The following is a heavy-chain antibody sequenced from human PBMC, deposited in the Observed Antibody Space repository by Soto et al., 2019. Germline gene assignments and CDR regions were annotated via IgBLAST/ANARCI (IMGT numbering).Heavy chain of an antibody. J-gene: IGHJ4*02. Sequence: KPSETLSLTFSDSGSITSFYWSWIRQPAGKGLEWIGRIYSSGTANYNPSLRSRVTLSVDTSKNQFSLKLNSVTAADTAGYYCAASPYTYGYVFESWGQGTLVTVSS. D-gene: IGHD5-18*01. CDR3: AASPYTYGYVFES. CDR1: GSITSFY. CDR2: IYSSGTA. V-gene: IGHV4-4*07.